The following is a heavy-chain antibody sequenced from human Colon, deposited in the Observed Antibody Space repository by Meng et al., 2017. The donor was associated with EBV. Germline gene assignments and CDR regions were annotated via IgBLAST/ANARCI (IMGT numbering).Heavy chain of an antibody. V-gene: IGHV4-34*01. J-gene: IGHJ5*02. Sequence: CGTGLVELSENSSLTCSVHGGFFGGYYWNRLRQPPGKGLEVIGEINQSGSPNYNPSLKSRVTISVDTSKNHFSLKLGFVTAADTAVYYCARASYGSGSPLGESWFDPWGQGTLVTVSS. CDR1: GGFFGGYY. CDR3: ARASYGSGSPLGESWFDP. CDR2: INQSGSP. D-gene: IGHD3-10*01.